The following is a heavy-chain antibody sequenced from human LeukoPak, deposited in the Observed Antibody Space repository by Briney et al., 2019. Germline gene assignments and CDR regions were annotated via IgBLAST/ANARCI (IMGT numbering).Heavy chain of an antibody. CDR1: GGTFSSYA. D-gene: IGHD3-22*01. CDR2: IIPIFGRA. Sequence: SVKVSCKASGGTFSSYAISWVRQAPGQGLEWMGAIIPIFGRANYAQKFQGRVTITADESTSTAYMELSSLRSEDTAVYYCASLSGYYYVDYWGQGTLVTVSS. J-gene: IGHJ4*02. V-gene: IGHV1-69*13. CDR3: ASLSGYYYVDY.